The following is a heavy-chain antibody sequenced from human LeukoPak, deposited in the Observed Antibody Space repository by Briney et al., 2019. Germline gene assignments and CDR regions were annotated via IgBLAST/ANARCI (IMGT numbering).Heavy chain of an antibody. CDR1: GGSISSGGYS. CDR3: ALWDTDAFDI. V-gene: IGHV4-30-2*01. D-gene: IGHD3-16*01. Sequence: SETLSLTCAVSGGSISSGGYSWSWIRQPPGKGLEWIGYIYHSGSTYYNPSLKSRVTISVDRSKNQFSLKLSSVTAADTAVYYCALWDTDAFDIWGQGTMVTVSS. CDR2: IYHSGST. J-gene: IGHJ3*02.